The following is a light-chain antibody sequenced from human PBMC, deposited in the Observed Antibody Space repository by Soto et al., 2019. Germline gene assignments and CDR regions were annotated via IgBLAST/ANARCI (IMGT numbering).Light chain of an antibody. CDR2: GAS. CDR1: QGIGST. J-gene: IGKJ4*01. CDR3: QQSKSYPLT. V-gene: IGKV1-9*01. Sequence: IQLTQSPSSLSASGGDRVTITCRASQGIGSTLAWYLQKPGEAPKLLVYGASTLQGGVPSRFSGSGSGTLFTLTITSLQPEDFATYFCQQSKSYPLTFGGGTKVEIK.